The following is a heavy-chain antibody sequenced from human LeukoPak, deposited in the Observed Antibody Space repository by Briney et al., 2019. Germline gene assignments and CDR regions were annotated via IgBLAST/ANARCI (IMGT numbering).Heavy chain of an antibody. CDR1: GFTFSNYG. Sequence: PGGSLRLSCAASGFTFSNYGMSWLRQAPGKGLEWVSAISGSGGSTYYADSVKGRFTISRDNSKNTLYVQVNSLRAEDTAPYYCAKSVAIYFYYGLDVWGQGTTVTVSS. V-gene: IGHV3-23*01. J-gene: IGHJ6*02. CDR2: ISGSGGST. D-gene: IGHD3-3*01. CDR3: AKSVAIYFYYGLDV.